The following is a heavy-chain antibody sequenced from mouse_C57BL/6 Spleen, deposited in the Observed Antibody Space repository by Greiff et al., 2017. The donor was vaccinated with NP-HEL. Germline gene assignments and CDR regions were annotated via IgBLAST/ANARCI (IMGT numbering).Heavy chain of an antibody. D-gene: IGHD4-1*01. CDR2: IYPRSGNT. CDR1: GYTFTSYG. Sequence: VQLQQSGAELARPGASVKLSCKASGYTFTSYGISWVKQRTGQGLEWIGEIYPRSGNTYYNEKFKGKATLTADKSSSTAYMELRSLTSEDSAVYFCATFNWEFAYWGQGTLVTVSA. CDR3: ATFNWEFAY. V-gene: IGHV1-81*01. J-gene: IGHJ3*01.